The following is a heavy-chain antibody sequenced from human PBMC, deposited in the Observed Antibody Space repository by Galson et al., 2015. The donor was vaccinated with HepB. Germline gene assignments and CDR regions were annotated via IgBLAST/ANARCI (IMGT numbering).Heavy chain of an antibody. CDR1: GYTFGDSG. J-gene: IGHJ4*02. D-gene: IGHD2-15*01. CDR3: AREGSYCIGDACYYYFDY. V-gene: IGHV1-18*01. CDR2: ISTYNANT. Sequence: SVKVSCKASGYTFGDSGIIWVRQAPGQGLEWMGWISTYNANTNYAQKFRGRVTLTTVTSTTTAYTELRSLRYDDTAIYYCAREGSYCIGDACYYYFDYWGQGSLVTVSS.